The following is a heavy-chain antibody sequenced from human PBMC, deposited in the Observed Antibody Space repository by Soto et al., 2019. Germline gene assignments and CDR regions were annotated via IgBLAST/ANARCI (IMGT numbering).Heavy chain of an antibody. J-gene: IGHJ6*02. Sequence: QVQLVESGGGVVQPWRSLRLSCAASGFTFYKYGMHWVRQAPGKGLEWVALISHDGSNKYYVDSVKGRFTIARDNSKNTVFLQMNSLRPEDTALYFCAKDDSNRWYNYYAMDVWGQGTTVTVSS. CDR1: GFTFYKYG. V-gene: IGHV3-30*18. CDR3: AKDDSNRWYNYYAMDV. CDR2: ISHDGSNK. D-gene: IGHD3-22*01.